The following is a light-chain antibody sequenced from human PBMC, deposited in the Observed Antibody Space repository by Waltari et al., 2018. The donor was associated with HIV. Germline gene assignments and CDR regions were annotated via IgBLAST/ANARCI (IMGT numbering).Light chain of an antibody. J-gene: IGLJ2*01. CDR3: FSYAGNNYLL. Sequence: QPALTQPPSAPGSPGQSVTISCAGTSSALGLYNIVSWYQHHPGQAPILMTSEVSRRPPGVPDRFSGSKSGDTASLTVSGLLAEDEAAYYCFSYAGNNYLLFGGGTKLTVL. CDR1: SSALGLYNI. CDR2: EVS. V-gene: IGLV2-8*01.